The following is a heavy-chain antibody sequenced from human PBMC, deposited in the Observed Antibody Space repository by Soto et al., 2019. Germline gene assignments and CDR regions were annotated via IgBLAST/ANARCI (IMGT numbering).Heavy chain of an antibody. Sequence: PSETLSLTCAVSGCSISSGGYYWSWIRQHPGKGLEWIGYIYYSGSTYYNPSLKSRVTISVDTSKNQFSLKLSSVTAADTAVYYCARDVARGGNFDYWGQGTLVTVSS. D-gene: IGHD3-16*01. CDR1: GCSISSGGYY. J-gene: IGHJ4*02. V-gene: IGHV4-31*11. CDR2: IYYSGST. CDR3: ARDVARGGNFDY.